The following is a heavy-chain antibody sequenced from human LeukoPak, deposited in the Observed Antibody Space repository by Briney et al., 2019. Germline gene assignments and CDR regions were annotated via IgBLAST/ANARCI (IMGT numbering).Heavy chain of an antibody. CDR3: ARARPGEPYPSYYYFMDV. V-gene: IGHV3-48*01. D-gene: IGHD3-16*01. Sequence: PGGSLRLSCAASGFTFSSYSMNWVRQAPGKGLEWVSYISSSSSTIYYADSVKGRFTISRDNAKNSLYLQMNSLRAEDTAVYYCARARPGEPYPSYYYFMDVWGKGTTVTVSS. J-gene: IGHJ6*03. CDR2: ISSSSSTI. CDR1: GFTFSSYS.